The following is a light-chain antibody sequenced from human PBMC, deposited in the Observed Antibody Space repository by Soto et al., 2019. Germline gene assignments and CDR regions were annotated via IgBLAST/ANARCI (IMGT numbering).Light chain of an antibody. J-gene: IGKJ1*01. CDR2: WAS. Sequence: DIVMTQSPDSLTVSLGERATINCKSSQTVLYSSNNKNYLAWYQHKPGQPPKLLIYWASTREFGVPDRFSGSGSATDFTLTISSLQAEDVAVYYCQQDYTTPRTFGQGTKVEL. CDR3: QQDYTTPRT. V-gene: IGKV4-1*01. CDR1: QTVLYSSNNKNY.